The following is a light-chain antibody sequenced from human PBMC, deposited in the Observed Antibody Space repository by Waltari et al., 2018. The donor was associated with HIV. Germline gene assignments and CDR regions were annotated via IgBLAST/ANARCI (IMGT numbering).Light chain of an antibody. V-gene: IGKV1-39*01. CDR2: SAS. CDR1: PSISTY. CDR3: QQSDSTPRT. J-gene: IGKJ1*01. Sequence: DIQMTPSPSSLSASVGDRVTITCQASPSISTYLNWYQQKPGKAPKLLIYSASSLQSGVPSRFSGSGSGTDFTLTISSLQPEDFATYYCQQSDSTPRTFGQGTKVEIK.